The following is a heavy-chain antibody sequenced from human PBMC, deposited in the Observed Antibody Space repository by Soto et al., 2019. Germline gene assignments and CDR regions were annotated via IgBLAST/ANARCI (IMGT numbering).Heavy chain of an antibody. CDR3: ARAYDFWSAYPSSDY. Sequence: ASVKVSCKASGGTFSSYAISWVRQAPGQGLEWMGGIIPIFGTANYAQKFQGRVTITADASTSTAYMELSSLRSDDTAVYYCARAYDFWSAYPSSDYWGQGTLVTLSS. CDR2: IIPIFGTA. D-gene: IGHD3-3*01. J-gene: IGHJ4*02. CDR1: GGTFSSYA. V-gene: IGHV1-69*13.